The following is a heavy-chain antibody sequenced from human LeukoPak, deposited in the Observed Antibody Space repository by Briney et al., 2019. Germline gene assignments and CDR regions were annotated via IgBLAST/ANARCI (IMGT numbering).Heavy chain of an antibody. CDR3: AKDISSRKSTNAFDI. D-gene: IGHD2/OR15-2a*01. V-gene: IGHV3-74*01. CDR2: INTDGSST. CDR1: GFTFSNYW. J-gene: IGHJ3*02. Sequence: GGSLRLSCAASGFTFSNYWMHWVRQAPGKGLVWVSRINTDGSSTRYADSVKGRFTISRDNAKNSLYLQMNSLRAEDTALYYCAKDISSRKSTNAFDIWGQGTMVTASS.